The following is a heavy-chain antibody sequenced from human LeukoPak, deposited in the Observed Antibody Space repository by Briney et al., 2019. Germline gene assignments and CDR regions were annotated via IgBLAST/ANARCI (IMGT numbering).Heavy chain of an antibody. D-gene: IGHD1-7*01. CDR2: INHSGST. V-gene: IGHV4-34*01. Sequence: SETLSPTCAVYGGSFSGYYWSWIRQPPGKGLEWIGEINHSGSTNYNPSLKSRVTISVDTSKNQFSLKLSSVTAADTAVYYCARGTNYGGFDYWGQGTLVTVSS. J-gene: IGHJ4*02. CDR1: GGSFSGYY. CDR3: ARGTNYGGFDY.